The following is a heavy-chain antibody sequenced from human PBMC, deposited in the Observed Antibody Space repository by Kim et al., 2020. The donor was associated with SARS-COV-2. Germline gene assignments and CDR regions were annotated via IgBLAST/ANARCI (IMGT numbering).Heavy chain of an antibody. J-gene: IGHJ4*02. D-gene: IGHD1-26*01. Sequence: NPALKRRVTISVDTSKNQFSLKLSSVTAADTAVYYCASGGLVGATPYYFDYWGQGTLVTVSS. CDR3: ASGGLVGATPYYFDY. V-gene: IGHV4-34*01.